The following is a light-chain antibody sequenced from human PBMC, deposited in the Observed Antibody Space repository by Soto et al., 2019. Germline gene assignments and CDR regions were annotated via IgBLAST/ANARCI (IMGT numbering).Light chain of an antibody. Sequence: QSVLTQPASVSGSPGQSITISCTGTSSDVGSYNYVSWYQQHPGKAPKLIIYGVSDRPSGISSRFSGSKSGNTASLTISGLQTEDEADYYCSSYTDSSTLFGTGTKVTVL. CDR3: SSYTDSSTL. CDR1: SSDVGSYNY. V-gene: IGLV2-14*01. J-gene: IGLJ1*01. CDR2: GVS.